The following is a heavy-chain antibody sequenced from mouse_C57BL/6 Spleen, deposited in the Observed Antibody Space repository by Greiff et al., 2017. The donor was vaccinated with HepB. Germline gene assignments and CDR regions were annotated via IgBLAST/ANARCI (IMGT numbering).Heavy chain of an antibody. V-gene: IGHV1-19*01. CDR2: INPYNGGT. CDR3: ARYDGSSLAWFAY. J-gene: IGHJ3*01. CDR1: GYTFTDYY. D-gene: IGHD1-1*01. Sequence: VQLQQSGPVLVKPGASVKMSCKASGYTFTDYYMNWVKQSHGKSLEWIGVINPYNGGTSYNQKFKGKATLTVDKSSSTAYMELNSLTSEDSAVYYCARYDGSSLAWFAYWGQGTLVTVSA.